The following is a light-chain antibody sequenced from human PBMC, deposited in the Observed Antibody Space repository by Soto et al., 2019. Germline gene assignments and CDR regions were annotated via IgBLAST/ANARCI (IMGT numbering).Light chain of an antibody. Sequence: QSALTQPASVSGSPGQSVTISCTGTSSDVGGYNYVCWYQQHPGKAPKLIIYDVTNRPSGVSDRFSGSKSGNTASLSISGLQAEDEADYYCSSYTSSGTVVFGGGTQLTVL. CDR2: DVT. CDR1: SSDVGGYNY. CDR3: SSYTSSGTVV. V-gene: IGLV2-14*01. J-gene: IGLJ2*01.